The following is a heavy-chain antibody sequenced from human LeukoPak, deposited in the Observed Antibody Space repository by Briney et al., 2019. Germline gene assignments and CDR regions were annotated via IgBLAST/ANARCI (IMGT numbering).Heavy chain of an antibody. CDR3: ARSLYDGSGYLYDAFDI. CDR2: ISGSGGST. Sequence: GGSLLLSCAASGFTFSSYAMSWVRQAPGKGLEWVSAISGSGGSTYYADSVKGRFTISRDNSKNTLYLQMSSLRAEDTAVYYCARSLYDGSGYLYDAFDIWGQGTMVTVSS. V-gene: IGHV3-23*01. CDR1: GFTFSSYA. D-gene: IGHD3-22*01. J-gene: IGHJ3*02.